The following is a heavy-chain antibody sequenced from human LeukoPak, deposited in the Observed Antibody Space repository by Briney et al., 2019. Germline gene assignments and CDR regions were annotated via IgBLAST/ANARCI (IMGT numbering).Heavy chain of an antibody. CDR3: AKGDYGDYFQH. V-gene: IGHV3-23*01. Sequence: GGSLRLSCAASGFTFSSYAMSWVRQAPGKGLGWVSAISGSGGRTYYADSVKGRFTISRDNSKNTLSLQMNSLRAEDTAVYYCAKGDYGDYFQHWGQGTLVTVSS. CDR2: ISGSGGRT. CDR1: GFTFSSYA. J-gene: IGHJ1*01. D-gene: IGHD4-17*01.